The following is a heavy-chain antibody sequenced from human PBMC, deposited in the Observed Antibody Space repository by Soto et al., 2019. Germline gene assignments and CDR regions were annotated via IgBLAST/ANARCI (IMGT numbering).Heavy chain of an antibody. Sequence: QVQLVQSGAEVKNPGASVKVSCKASGYTFTGYYMHWVRQAPGQGLEWMGWINPNSGGTNYPLKFRDRVTMTRDTSISTAYMELSRLTSDDTAFYYCARDRVDYSSFHYGMDVWGQGTTVTVSS. CDR3: ARDRVDYSSFHYGMDV. CDR1: GYTFTGYY. D-gene: IGHD6-19*01. V-gene: IGHV1-2*02. J-gene: IGHJ6*02. CDR2: INPNSGGT.